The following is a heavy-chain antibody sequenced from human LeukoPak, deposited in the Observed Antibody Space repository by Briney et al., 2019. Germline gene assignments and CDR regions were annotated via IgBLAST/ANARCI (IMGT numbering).Heavy chain of an antibody. Sequence: SETLSLTCTVSGGSISSSSYYWGWIRQPPGTGLEWIGSIYYSGSTYYNPSLKSRVTISVDTSKNQFSLKLSSVTAADTAVYYCAREGRRVVVAATRGHFDYWGQGTLVTVSS. V-gene: IGHV4-39*07. J-gene: IGHJ4*02. CDR1: GGSISSSSYY. CDR3: AREGRRVVVAATRGHFDY. D-gene: IGHD2-15*01. CDR2: IYYSGST.